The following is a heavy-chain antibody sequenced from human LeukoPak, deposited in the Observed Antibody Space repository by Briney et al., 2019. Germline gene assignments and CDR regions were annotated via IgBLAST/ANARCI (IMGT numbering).Heavy chain of an antibody. CDR3: ARFVGGSGYPIDY. Sequence: SQTLSLTCTVSGGSISSGGYYWSWIRQHPGKGLEWIGYIYYSGSTYYNPSLKSRVTISVDTSKNQFSLKLSSVTAEDTAVYYCARFVGGSGYPIDYWGQGTLVTVSS. CDR2: IYYSGST. V-gene: IGHV4-31*03. CDR1: GGSISSGGYY. D-gene: IGHD3-22*01. J-gene: IGHJ4*02.